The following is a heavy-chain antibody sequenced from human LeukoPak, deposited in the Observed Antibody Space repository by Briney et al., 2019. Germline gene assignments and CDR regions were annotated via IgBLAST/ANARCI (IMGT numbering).Heavy chain of an antibody. D-gene: IGHD6-13*01. J-gene: IGHJ4*02. CDR1: GGSISSYY. CDR3: AREGGGSSSWYNYFDY. CDR2: IYTSGST. Sequence: PSETLSLTCSVSGGSISSYYWTWIRQPAGQGLEWFGRIYTSGSTNYNPSLKSRVTMSVDTSKNQFSLKLRSVTAADTAVYYCAREGGGSSSWYNYFDYWGQGTLVTVSS. V-gene: IGHV4-4*07.